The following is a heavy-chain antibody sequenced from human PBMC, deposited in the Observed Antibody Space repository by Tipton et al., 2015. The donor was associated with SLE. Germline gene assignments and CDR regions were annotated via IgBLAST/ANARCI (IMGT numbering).Heavy chain of an antibody. V-gene: IGHV3-23*01. CDR3: AKDRVGYSSSPGAFDI. Sequence: SLRLSCAASGFTFNHYAMHWVRQAPGKGLEWVSVISGSSGRTYYADSVRGRFTISRDKSKNTLYLQMNSLRPEDTAVYYCAKDRVGYSSSPGAFDIWGQGTMVTVSS. J-gene: IGHJ3*02. D-gene: IGHD6-19*01. CDR1: GFTFNHYA. CDR2: ISGSSGRT.